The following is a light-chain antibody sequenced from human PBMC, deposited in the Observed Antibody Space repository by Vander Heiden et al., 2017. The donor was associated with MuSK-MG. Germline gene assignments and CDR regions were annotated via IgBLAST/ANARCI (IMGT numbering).Light chain of an antibody. V-gene: IGKV3-15*01. CDR3: KQYKHGPVT. J-gene: IGKJ1*01. Sequence: ERVMTQSPATLSVSPGERATLSCRASQSVSSNLAWYQQTPGQAPRLLIYGASTRATDIPARFSGSGSGTEFTLTISSLESEDVAVYYCKQYKHGPVTFGQGTRVEIK. CDR2: GAS. CDR1: QSVSSN.